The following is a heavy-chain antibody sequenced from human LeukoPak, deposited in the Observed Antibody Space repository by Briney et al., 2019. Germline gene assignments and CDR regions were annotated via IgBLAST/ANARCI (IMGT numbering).Heavy chain of an antibody. D-gene: IGHD3-22*01. Sequence: GGSLRLSCAASGFIFNNYGLIWVRQAPGKGLEWVSAISNDGGGTNYADFVKGRFTISRDNSKNTLFLQMNSLRAEDTALYYYAKGSSGYFVDLWGQGTLVTVSS. CDR3: AKGSSGYFVDL. CDR2: ISNDGGGT. CDR1: GFIFNNYG. V-gene: IGHV3-23*01. J-gene: IGHJ5*02.